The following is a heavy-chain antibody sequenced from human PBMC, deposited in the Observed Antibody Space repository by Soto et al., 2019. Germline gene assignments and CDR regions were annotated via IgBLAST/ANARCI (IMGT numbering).Heavy chain of an antibody. CDR2: ISTSGSTI. D-gene: IGHD3-10*01. J-gene: IGHJ4*02. CDR3: VTEVRREFDY. Sequence: SLRLSCAASGFTLSSYEINSVRQAPGKGLEWISYISTSGSTIFYADSVKGRFTISRDNAKNSLFLQMNSLRAEDTAVYYCVTEVRREFDYWGQGTPVTVSS. CDR1: GFTLSSYE. V-gene: IGHV3-48*03.